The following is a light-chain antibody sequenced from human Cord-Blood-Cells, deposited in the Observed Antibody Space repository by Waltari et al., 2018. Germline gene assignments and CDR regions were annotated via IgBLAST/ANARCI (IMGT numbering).Light chain of an antibody. Sequence: QSALTQPASVSGSPGQSITISCTGTSSDVGGYNYVSWYQQHPGKAPTLMIYDVSKRASGVSNRFSGSKSGNTASLTISVLQAEDEADYYCSSYTSSSTYVFGTGTKITVL. CDR1: SSDVGGYNY. J-gene: IGLJ1*01. CDR2: DVS. CDR3: SSYTSSSTYV. V-gene: IGLV2-14*01.